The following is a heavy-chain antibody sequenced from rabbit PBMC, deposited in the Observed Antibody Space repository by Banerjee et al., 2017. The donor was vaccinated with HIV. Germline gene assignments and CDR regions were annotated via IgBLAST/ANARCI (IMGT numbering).Heavy chain of an antibody. CDR2: IDTSSGNT. CDR1: GFDFSSNA. Sequence: QSLEESGGGLVQPEGSLTLTCKASGFDFSSNAMCWVRQAPGKGLEWIASIDTSSGNTWYASWAKGRFTISKTSSTTVTLQMTSLTAADTATYFCARWAGNDYIFNLWGQGTLVTVS. CDR3: ARWAGNDYIFNL. V-gene: IGHV1S40*01. D-gene: IGHD1-1*01. J-gene: IGHJ4*01.